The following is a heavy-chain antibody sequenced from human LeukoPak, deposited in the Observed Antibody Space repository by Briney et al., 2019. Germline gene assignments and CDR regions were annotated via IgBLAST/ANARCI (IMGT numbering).Heavy chain of an antibody. Sequence: ASVKVSCKASGYTFTGYYMHWVRQAPGQGLEWRGWINPNSGGKNYAQKFQGRVTMTRDTSISTAYMELSRLRSDDTAVYYCARAGLNSGSYPLGYWGQGTLVTVSS. V-gene: IGHV1-2*02. CDR3: ARAGLNSGSYPLGY. CDR2: INPNSGGK. D-gene: IGHD1-26*01. CDR1: GYTFTGYY. J-gene: IGHJ4*02.